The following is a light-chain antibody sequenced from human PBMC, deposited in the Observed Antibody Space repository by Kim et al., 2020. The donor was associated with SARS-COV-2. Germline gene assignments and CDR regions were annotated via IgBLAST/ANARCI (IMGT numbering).Light chain of an antibody. CDR2: GAS. CDR1: QDIGND. CDR3: VQRRTYPFT. Sequence: DIQMTQSPSSLSASVGDRVTITCRSSQDIGNDLVWYQQSPGRAPKRLIYGASNLQSGVPSRFSGSGSETEFTLTINSLQPEDFAPYFCVQRRTYPFTFGQRAPLEI. J-gene: IGKJ5*01. V-gene: IGKV1-17*01.